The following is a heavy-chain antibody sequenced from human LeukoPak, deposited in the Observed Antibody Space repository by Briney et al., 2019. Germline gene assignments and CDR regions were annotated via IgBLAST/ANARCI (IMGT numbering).Heavy chain of an antibody. V-gene: IGHV1-8*01. Sequence: ASVTVSCKASGYTFTSCDFNWVRQATGQRPEWMGWMSPNSGDTGYAQKFQDRVTMTRNTSMSTAYTELSSLRSDDTAVYYCARGPPNWGYDYWGPGTLVTVSS. D-gene: IGHD7-27*01. CDR2: MSPNSGDT. CDR1: GYTFTSCD. CDR3: ARGPPNWGYDY. J-gene: IGHJ4*02.